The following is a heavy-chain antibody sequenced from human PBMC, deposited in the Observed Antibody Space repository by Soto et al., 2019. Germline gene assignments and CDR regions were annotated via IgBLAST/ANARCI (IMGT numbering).Heavy chain of an antibody. CDR1: GFAFSSYE. CDR3: ARAAGIMTRGFHGMDV. CDR2: ISSTSATI. D-gene: IGHD3-10*01. J-gene: IGHJ6*02. Sequence: PGGSLILSCTASGFAFSSYEMNWVRQAPGKGPEWVSYISSTSATIHYVDSVKGRFTISRDNAKNSVYLQMNSLRAEDSAIYYCARAAGIMTRGFHGMDVWGQGTTVTVSS. V-gene: IGHV3-48*03.